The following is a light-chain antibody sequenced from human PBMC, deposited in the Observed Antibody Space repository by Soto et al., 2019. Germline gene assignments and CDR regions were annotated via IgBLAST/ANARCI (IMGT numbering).Light chain of an antibody. J-gene: IGKJ5*01. V-gene: IGKV3-11*01. Sequence: EIVLTQSPVXLSLSPGERATLSCRASQSVSSYLAWYQQKPGQAPRLLIYDASNRATGIPARFSGSGSGTDITLTISSLEPEDFAVYYCQQRSNWQVTFGQGTRLEIK. CDR2: DAS. CDR1: QSVSSY. CDR3: QQRSNWQVT.